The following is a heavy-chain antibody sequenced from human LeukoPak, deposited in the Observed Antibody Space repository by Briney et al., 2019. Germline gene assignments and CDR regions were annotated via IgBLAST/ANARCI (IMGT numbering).Heavy chain of an antibody. CDR2: MWYDGSKE. D-gene: IGHD6-19*01. CDR3: ARELGSGTFDY. J-gene: IGHJ4*02. V-gene: IGHV3-33*01. CDR1: GFTFSVYG. Sequence: GGSLRLSCAASGFTFSVYGMHWVRQAPGKGLGWGAVMWYDGSKEYYADSVKGRSTISRDTSTNMLYLQMNSLRAEDTAVYYCARELGSGTFDYWGQGTLVTVSS.